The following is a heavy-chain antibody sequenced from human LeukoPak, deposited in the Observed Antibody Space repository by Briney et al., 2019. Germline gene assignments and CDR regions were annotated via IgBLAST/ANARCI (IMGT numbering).Heavy chain of an antibody. D-gene: IGHD3-22*01. V-gene: IGHV3-30*04. Sequence: GGSLRLSCAASGFTFTNFAMHWVRQAPGKGLEWVAVISFDGIDKYYTDSVKGRFTISRDNSQNTVHLQMNGLRTEDTSVYYCARDPYYYDNSGHYPNFDLWGQRTLVTVS. CDR1: GFTFTNFA. CDR3: ARDPYYYDNSGHYPNFDL. J-gene: IGHJ4*02. CDR2: ISFDGIDK.